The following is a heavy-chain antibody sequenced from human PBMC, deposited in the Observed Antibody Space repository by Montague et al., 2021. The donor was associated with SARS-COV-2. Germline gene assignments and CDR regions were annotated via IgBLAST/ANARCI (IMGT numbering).Heavy chain of an antibody. CDR1: GGSISSYY. CDR3: ARASIAAAGIGYYYYYGMDV. V-gene: IGHV4-59*08. Sequence: SETLSLTCTVSGGSISSYYWSWIRQPPGKGLEWIGYIYYSGSTNYNPSLKSRVTISVDTSKNQFSLKLSSVTAADTAVYYCARASIAAAGIGYYYYYGMDVWGQGTTVTVSS. CDR2: IYYSGST. J-gene: IGHJ6*02. D-gene: IGHD6-13*01.